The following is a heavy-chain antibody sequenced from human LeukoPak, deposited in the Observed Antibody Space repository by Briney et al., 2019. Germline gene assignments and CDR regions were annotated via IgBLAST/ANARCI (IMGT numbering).Heavy chain of an antibody. CDR3: ASESSGYFFDY. D-gene: IGHD6-25*01. Sequence: GGSLRLSCAASGFTVSSNYMNWVRQAPGKGLEWVSVIYRDGSIYYAESVKGRFIISRDTSRNTLYLRMNTLRAEDTAVYYCASESSGYFFDYWGQGTLVTVSS. CDR2: IYRDGSI. V-gene: IGHV3-53*01. J-gene: IGHJ4*02. CDR1: GFTVSSNY.